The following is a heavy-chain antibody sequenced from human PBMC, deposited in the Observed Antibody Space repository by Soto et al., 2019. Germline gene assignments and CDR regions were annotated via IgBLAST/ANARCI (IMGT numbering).Heavy chain of an antibody. CDR3: ARLNRYYDILTGYYRSWFDP. Sequence: SETLSLTCTVSGGSISSYYWSWVRQPPGKGLEWSGYIYYSGSTNYNPSLKSRVTISVDTSKNQFSLKLSSVTAADTAVYYCARLNRYYDILTGYYRSWFDPWGQGTLVTVSS. CDR1: GGSISSYY. D-gene: IGHD3-9*01. CDR2: IYYSGST. J-gene: IGHJ5*02. V-gene: IGHV4-59*08.